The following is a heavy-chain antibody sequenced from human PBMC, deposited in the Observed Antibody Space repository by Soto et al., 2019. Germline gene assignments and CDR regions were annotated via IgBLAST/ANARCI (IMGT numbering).Heavy chain of an antibody. CDR1: GGSISSGDYY. V-gene: IGHV4-30-4*01. CDR2: IYYSGST. J-gene: IGHJ4*02. D-gene: IGHD2-15*01. Sequence: PSETLSLTCTVSGGSISSGDYYWGWIRQPPGKGLEWIGYIYYSGSTYYNPSLKSRVTISVDTSKNQFSLKLSSVTAADTAVYYCARAAPDYSVFDYWGQGTLVTVSS. CDR3: ARAAPDYSVFDY.